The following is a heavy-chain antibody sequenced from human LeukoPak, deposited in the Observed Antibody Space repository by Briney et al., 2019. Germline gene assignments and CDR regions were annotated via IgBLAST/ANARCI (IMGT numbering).Heavy chain of an antibody. Sequence: PSETLSLTFTVSGGSISSGDYYWSWIRQPPGKGLEWIGYIYYSGSTNYNPSLKSRVTISVDTSKNQFSLKLSSVTAADTAVYYCARSKDRRDTAMVIYYYYGMDVWGQGTTVTVSS. CDR3: ARSKDRRDTAMVIYYYYGMDV. CDR2: IYYSGST. CDR1: GGSISSGDYY. V-gene: IGHV4-61*08. J-gene: IGHJ6*02. D-gene: IGHD5-18*01.